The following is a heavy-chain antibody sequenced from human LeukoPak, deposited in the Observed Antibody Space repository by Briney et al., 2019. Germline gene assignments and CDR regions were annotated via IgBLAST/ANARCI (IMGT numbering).Heavy chain of an antibody. D-gene: IGHD3-22*01. CDR1: AFTFSSYS. V-gene: IGHV3-21*01. J-gene: IGHJ4*02. Sequence: GGSLRLSCAASAFTFSSYSMNWVRQAPGKGLEWVSSISSSSYIYYADSVKGRFTISRDNAKNSLYLQMNSLRDEDTAVYYCARDGYYYDSSSYLAYWGQGTLVTVSS. CDR3: ARDGYYYDSSSYLAY. CDR2: ISSSSYI.